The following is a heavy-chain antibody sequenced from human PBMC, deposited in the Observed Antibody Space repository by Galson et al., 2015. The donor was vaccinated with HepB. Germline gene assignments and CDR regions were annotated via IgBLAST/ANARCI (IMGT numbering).Heavy chain of an antibody. CDR2: IKQDGSEK. V-gene: IGHV3-7*03. Sequence: SLRLSCAASGFTFRTYWMSWVRQAPGKGLEWVANIKQDGSEKYYVDSVKGRFTISRDNGKNSLYLQMNSLRAEDTAVYYCARDSSGWHPLDYWGQGTLVIVSS. CDR3: ARDSSGWHPLDY. CDR1: GFTFRTYW. D-gene: IGHD6-19*01. J-gene: IGHJ4*02.